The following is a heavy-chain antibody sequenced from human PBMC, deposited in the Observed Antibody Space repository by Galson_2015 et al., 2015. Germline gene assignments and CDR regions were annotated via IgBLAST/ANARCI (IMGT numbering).Heavy chain of an antibody. CDR1: GFTFSSYT. D-gene: IGHD6-13*01. J-gene: IGHJ6*02. Sequence: SVRLSCEASGFTFSSYTISWVRQAPGQGLEWMGGISPILGIANYAQKLQGRVTITADKSTSTAYMQLSSLRSEDTAVYYCARDNSSSWYTSYYYYVMDVWGQGTTVTVSS. CDR3: ARDNSSSWYTSYYYYVMDV. V-gene: IGHV1-69*10. CDR2: ISPILGIA.